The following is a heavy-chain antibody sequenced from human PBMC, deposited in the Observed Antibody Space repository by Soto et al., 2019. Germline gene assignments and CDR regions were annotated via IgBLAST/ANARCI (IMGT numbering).Heavy chain of an antibody. V-gene: IGHV1-3*01. Sequence: ASVKVSCKASGYTFTSYVIHWVRQAPGQRLEWMGWINAGNGNTKYSQNFQGRVTFTGDTYANTSYMELSSLRSEDTSVYYCARWLSWSLDYWGQGTLVTVSS. D-gene: IGHD5-12*01. J-gene: IGHJ4*02. CDR3: ARWLSWSLDY. CDR2: INAGNGNT. CDR1: GYTFTSYV.